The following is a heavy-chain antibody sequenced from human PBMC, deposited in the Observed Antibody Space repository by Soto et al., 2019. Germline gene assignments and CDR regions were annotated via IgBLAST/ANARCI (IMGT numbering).Heavy chain of an antibody. CDR1: GFTFSSYA. Sequence: GGSLRLSCAASGFTFSSYAMSWVRQAPGKGLEWVSAISGSGGSTYYADSVKGRFTISRDNSKNTLYLQMNSLRAEDTAVYYCAKDRSSSSWLDLSWFDPWGQGTLVTVSS. CDR2: ISGSGGST. D-gene: IGHD6-13*01. V-gene: IGHV3-23*01. J-gene: IGHJ5*02. CDR3: AKDRSSSSWLDLSWFDP.